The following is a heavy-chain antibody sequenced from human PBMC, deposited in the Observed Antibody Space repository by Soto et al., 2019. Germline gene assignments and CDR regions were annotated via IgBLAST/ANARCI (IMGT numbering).Heavy chain of an antibody. CDR1: GFTFSSYS. J-gene: IGHJ3*02. V-gene: IGHV3-21*01. CDR2: ISSSSSYI. D-gene: IGHD3-22*01. CDR3: ARTRGYYYDSSGYPDDAFDI. Sequence: GGSLRLSCAASGFTFSSYSMNWVRQAPGKGLEWVSSISSSSSYIYYADSVKGRFTISRDNAKNSLYLQMNSLRAEDTAVYYCARTRGYYYDSSGYPDDAFDIWGQGTMVTVSS.